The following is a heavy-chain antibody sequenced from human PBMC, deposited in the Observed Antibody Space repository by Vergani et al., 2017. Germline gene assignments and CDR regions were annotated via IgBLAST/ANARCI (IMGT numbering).Heavy chain of an antibody. D-gene: IGHD1-1*01. Sequence: QVQLVQSGAELKKPGASVSVSCKGSSHTFQTYGISWVRQAPGKGLEWMAWIRHYTGHTYYVQKFQDRVTMSADTATNTAYMELKSLRSDDTAVYFCARVAPSNSEVTSTAFDVWGQGTMVTVSS. V-gene: IGHV1-18*01. CDR3: ARVAPSNSEVTSTAFDV. J-gene: IGHJ3*01. CDR2: IRHYTGHT. CDR1: SHTFQTYG.